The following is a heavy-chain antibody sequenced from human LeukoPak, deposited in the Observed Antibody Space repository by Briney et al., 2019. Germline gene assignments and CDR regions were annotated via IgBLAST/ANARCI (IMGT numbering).Heavy chain of an antibody. D-gene: IGHD1-26*01. J-gene: IGHJ4*02. CDR1: GGSISSSSYY. CDR2: IYHSGST. CDR3: ARVVGGMDY. Sequence: SETLSLTCTVSGGSISSSSYYWGWIRQPPGKGLEWIGSIYHSGSTYYNPALKSRVTISVDTSKNQLSLKLSSVTAADTAVYYCARVVGGMDYWGQGTLVTVSS. V-gene: IGHV4-39*07.